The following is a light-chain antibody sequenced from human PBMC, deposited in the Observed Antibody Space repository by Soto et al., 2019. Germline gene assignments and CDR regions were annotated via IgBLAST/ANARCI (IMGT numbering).Light chain of an antibody. CDR3: QQRSHWRT. J-gene: IGKJ1*01. Sequence: EIVMTQSPATLSVSPGERATLSCRASQSISSILAWYQQKPGQAPMLLIYGASNRATGIPTRFSGSGSGTDFTLTISSLEPEDFAIYYCQQRSHWRTFGQGTKVDI. CDR2: GAS. V-gene: IGKV3-11*01. CDR1: QSISSI.